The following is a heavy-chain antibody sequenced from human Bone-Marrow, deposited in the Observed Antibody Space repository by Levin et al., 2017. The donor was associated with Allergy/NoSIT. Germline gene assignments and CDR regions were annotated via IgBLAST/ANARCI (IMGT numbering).Heavy chain of an antibody. CDR2: INWNGASI. Sequence: QPGGSLRLSCAASGFRFNDHAMHWVRQVPGKGLDGVSGINWNGASIGYADSGNGRFTISRDNAKNSLYLAMTSLRVEDTAFYYCTRDIGESYGYYGMDVWGQGTTVTVSS. J-gene: IGHJ6*01. CDR1: GFRFNDHA. D-gene: IGHD3-16*01. V-gene: IGHV3-9*01. CDR3: TRDIGESYGYYGMDV.